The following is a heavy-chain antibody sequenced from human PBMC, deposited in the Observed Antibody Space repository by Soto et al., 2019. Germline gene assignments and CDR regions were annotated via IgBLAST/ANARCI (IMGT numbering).Heavy chain of an antibody. CDR1: GGSVSNYY. D-gene: IGHD1-20*01. Sequence: XETLSLTCTVAGGSVSNYYWTWIRQPPGKGLEWISYINYSGSTDHSPSLKSRVTISLDTSKNQFSLRLISVTAADTAVYYCARLAPRYRIRDYNYHSLDSWGQGPTVTISS. CDR3: ARLAPRYRIRDYNYHSLDS. CDR2: INYSGST. V-gene: IGHV4-59*02. J-gene: IGHJ5*01.